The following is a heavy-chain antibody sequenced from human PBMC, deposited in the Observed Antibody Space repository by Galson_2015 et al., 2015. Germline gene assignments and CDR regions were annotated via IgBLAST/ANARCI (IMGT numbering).Heavy chain of an antibody. D-gene: IGHD6-13*01. Sequence: SLRLSCAASEFMLRSYDMHWVRQATGKGLEWVSGIGSAGDTYSAASVEGRITISRENAENSLYLQVNSLRAGDTAVYYCARVAVGSAASAFDIWGQGTMVTVSS. CDR1: EFMLRSYD. CDR3: ARVAVGSAASAFDI. CDR2: IGSAGDT. J-gene: IGHJ3*02. V-gene: IGHV3-13*04.